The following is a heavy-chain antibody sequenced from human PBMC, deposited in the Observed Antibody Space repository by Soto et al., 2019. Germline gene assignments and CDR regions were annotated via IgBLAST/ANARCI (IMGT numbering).Heavy chain of an antibody. Sequence: GGSLRLSCAASGFTFGTYGMGWVRQAPGKGLEWVSTITGGNTYYAASVKGRFTISRDNYKNTLYLQMSSLRAEDTALYYCAKDKERGGYDSDFDSWGKGTRVTVSS. CDR1: GFTFGTYG. J-gene: IGHJ4*02. CDR3: AKDKERGGYDSDFDS. V-gene: IGHV3-23*01. CDR2: ITGGNT. D-gene: IGHD3-3*01.